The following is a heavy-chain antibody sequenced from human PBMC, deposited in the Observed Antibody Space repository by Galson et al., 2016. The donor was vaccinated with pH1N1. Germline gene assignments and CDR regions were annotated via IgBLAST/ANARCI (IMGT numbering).Heavy chain of an antibody. V-gene: IGHV3-30*18. Sequence: SLRLSCAASGITFSGDAMHWVRQAPGKGLEWVAVISYDGSNNYYADSVKGRFTISRDNSKSALYLQMNSLRAEDTALYYCAKDRGPGIFGVVRGGQGTLVTVSS. CDR2: ISYDGSNN. CDR1: GITFSGDA. CDR3: AKDRGPGIFGVVR. D-gene: IGHD3-3*01. J-gene: IGHJ4*02.